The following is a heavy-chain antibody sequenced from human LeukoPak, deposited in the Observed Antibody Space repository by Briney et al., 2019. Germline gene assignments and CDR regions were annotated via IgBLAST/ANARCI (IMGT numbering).Heavy chain of an antibody. D-gene: IGHD2-15*01. CDR2: INPNSGGT. V-gene: IGHV1-2*02. CDR1: GYTFTGYY. Sequence: ASVKVSCKASGYTFTGYYMHWVRQAPGQGLEWMGWINPNSGGTNYAQKFQGRVTITADESTSTAYMELSSLRSEDTAVYYCARDINLDCSGGSCYSNWFDPWGQGTLVTVSS. J-gene: IGHJ5*02. CDR3: ARDINLDCSGGSCYSNWFDP.